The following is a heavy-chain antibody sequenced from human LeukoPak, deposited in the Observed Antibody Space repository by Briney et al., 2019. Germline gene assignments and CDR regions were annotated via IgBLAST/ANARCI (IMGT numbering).Heavy chain of an antibody. CDR2: IYHSGST. D-gene: IGHD1-14*01. CDR1: GYSISSGYY. J-gene: IGHJ4*02. V-gene: IGHV4-38-2*01. Sequence: KPSETLSLTCAVSGYSISSGYYWGCIRQPPGKGLEWIGSIYHSGSTYYNPSLRSRVTISVDTSKNQFSLKLSSVTAADTAVYYCVGTLGCLQGTSFDYWGQGTLVTVSS. CDR3: VGTLGCLQGTSFDY.